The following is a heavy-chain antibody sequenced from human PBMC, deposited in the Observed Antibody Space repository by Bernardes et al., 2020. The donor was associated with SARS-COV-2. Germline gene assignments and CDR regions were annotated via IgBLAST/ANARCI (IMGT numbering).Heavy chain of an antibody. CDR3: VRGVGEGVKDYFDY. J-gene: IGHJ4*02. V-gene: IGHV3-48*04. CDR1: GFTPIEYS. D-gene: IGHD3-16*01. Sequence: GGSLRLSCSVSGFTPIEYSFNWVRRAPGKGLEWLSYISATGSGLVYADSVGGRFTVSRDNAKKSVFLQMNSLRVEDTAIYYCVRGVGEGVKDYFDYWGQGVLVTVSS. CDR2: ISATGSGL.